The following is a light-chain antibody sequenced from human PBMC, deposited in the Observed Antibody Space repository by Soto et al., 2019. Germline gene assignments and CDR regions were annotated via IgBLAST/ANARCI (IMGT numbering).Light chain of an antibody. CDR2: DAS. V-gene: IGKV3-15*01. CDR3: LPYSNWPPGP. CDR1: ESVSSN. Sequence: AALSVTPGERATLSCRASESVSSNLAWYQQRPGQAPRLLIYDASSRATDIPARFSGSGSGTDFTLTISSLQSADCAVYYCLPYSNWPPGPFGQG. J-gene: IGKJ5*01.